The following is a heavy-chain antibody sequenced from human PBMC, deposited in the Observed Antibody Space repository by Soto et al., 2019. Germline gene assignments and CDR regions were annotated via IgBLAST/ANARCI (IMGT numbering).Heavy chain of an antibody. V-gene: IGHV4-59*08. CDR2: FSYSVST. J-gene: IGHJ3*01. CDR1: GASISSNY. CDR3: ARHSPLAAGGAFEF. Sequence: QVQLQESGPGLVKPSETLSLTCTVSGASISSNYWSWIRQPPGKGLECIGYFSYSVSTNYNPSLKSRVILSVDTYRNQFSLKLTSVTATDTAMYYCARHSPLAAGGAFEFWGQGMMVTVSS. D-gene: IGHD6-13*01.